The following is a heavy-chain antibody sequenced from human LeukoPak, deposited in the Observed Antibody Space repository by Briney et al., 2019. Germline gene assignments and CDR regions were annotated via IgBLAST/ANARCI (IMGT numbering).Heavy chain of an antibody. CDR2: INPSGGST. J-gene: IGHJ6*03. D-gene: IGHD2-2*01. Sequence: GASVKVSCKASGYTFTSYYMHWVRQAPGQGLEWMGIINPSGGSTSYAQKFQGRVTMTRDMSTSTVYMELSSLRSEDTAVYYCASSAVPLVGVPAAMKGIMDYYYYMDVWGKGTTVTVSS. CDR3: ASSAVPLVGVPAAMKGIMDYYYYMDV. V-gene: IGHV1-46*01. CDR1: GYTFTSYY.